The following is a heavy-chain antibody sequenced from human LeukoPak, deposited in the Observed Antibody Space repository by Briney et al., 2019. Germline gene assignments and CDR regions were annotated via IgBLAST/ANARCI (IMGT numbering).Heavy chain of an antibody. CDR2: ISYDGSNK. Sequence: GGSLRLSCAGSGFTFSSYGMHWVRQAPGKGLEWVAVISYDGSNKYYADSVKGRFTISRDNSKNTLYLQMNSLRPEGTDVYYCAKSRHPYNWNEEAFFDYWGQGTLVTVSS. D-gene: IGHD1-20*01. CDR3: AKSRHPYNWNEEAFFDY. J-gene: IGHJ4*02. CDR1: GFTFSSYG. V-gene: IGHV3-30*18.